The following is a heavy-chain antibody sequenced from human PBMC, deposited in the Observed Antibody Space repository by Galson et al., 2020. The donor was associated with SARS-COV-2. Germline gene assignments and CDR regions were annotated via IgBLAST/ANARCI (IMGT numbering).Heavy chain of an antibody. Sequence: SETLSLTCTVSGGSISSYYWSWIRQPPGKGLEWIGYSGSTNYNPSLKSRVTISVDTSKNQSSLKLSSVTAADTAVYYCARHGDSNGENYGMDVWGQGTTVTVCS. CDR2: SGST. V-gene: IGHV4-59*08. J-gene: IGHJ6*02. CDR1: GGSISSYY. CDR3: ARHGDSNGENYGMDV. D-gene: IGHD4-4*01.